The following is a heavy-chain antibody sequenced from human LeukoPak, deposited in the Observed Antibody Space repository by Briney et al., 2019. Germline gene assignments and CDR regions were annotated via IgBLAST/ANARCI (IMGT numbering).Heavy chain of an antibody. CDR3: ARGEQQLVLYSYYMDV. CDR2: INPNSGGT. Sequence: ASVKVSCKASGYTFTGYYMHWVRQAPGQGLAWMGWINPNSGGTNYAQKFQGRVTMTRDTSISTAYMELSRLRSDDPAVYYCARGEQQLVLYSYYMDVWGKGTTVTVSS. V-gene: IGHV1-2*02. CDR1: GYTFTGYY. D-gene: IGHD6-13*01. J-gene: IGHJ6*03.